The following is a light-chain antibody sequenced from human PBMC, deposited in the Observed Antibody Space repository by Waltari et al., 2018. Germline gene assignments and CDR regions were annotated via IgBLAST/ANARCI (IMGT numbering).Light chain of an antibody. CDR1: NSDVGDFDF. J-gene: IGLJ2*01. Sequence: QSALTQPASVSGSPGQSITISCTGTNSDVGDFDFVSLYQQHPGEAPKLLIDVVSNRPSGVSHRFSGSRSGNPASLTISGLQAEDEADYYCSSYTASRALEVLFGGGTKLTVL. CDR2: VVS. CDR3: SSYTASRALEVL. V-gene: IGLV2-14*03.